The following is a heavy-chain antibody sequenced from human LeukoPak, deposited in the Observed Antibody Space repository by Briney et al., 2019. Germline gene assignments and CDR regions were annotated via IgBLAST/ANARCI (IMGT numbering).Heavy chain of an antibody. D-gene: IGHD2-8*02. Sequence: GGSLRLSCVASGFTFSSYEMNWVRQAPGKGLECVSYISSSGSTIYYADSVRGRFTISRDNARNSLYLQMNSLRAEDTAVYYCASFWSPRGSDPWGQGTLVTVSS. CDR3: ASFWSPRGSDP. J-gene: IGHJ5*02. CDR2: ISSSGSTI. CDR1: GFTFSSYE. V-gene: IGHV3-48*03.